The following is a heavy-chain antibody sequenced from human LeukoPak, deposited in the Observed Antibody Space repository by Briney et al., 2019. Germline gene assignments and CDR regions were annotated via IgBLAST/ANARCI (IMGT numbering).Heavy chain of an antibody. V-gene: IGHV4-4*07. CDR1: VDSISSYY. D-gene: IGHD3-10*01. Sequence: PSETLSLMCTVCVDSISSYYWNWLRRPAGKALECIERIYCSGSTNYNPYLKGRVTISVDTSKNQFSLKLSSVTAADTAVYYCARDPPAFGGRFDPWGQGTLVAVSS. CDR2: IYCSGST. J-gene: IGHJ5*02. CDR3: ARDPPAFGGRFDP.